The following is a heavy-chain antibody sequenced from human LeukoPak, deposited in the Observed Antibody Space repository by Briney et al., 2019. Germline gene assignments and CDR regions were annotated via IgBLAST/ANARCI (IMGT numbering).Heavy chain of an antibody. CDR2: LRGNGET. V-gene: IGHV3-23*01. D-gene: IGHD5-24*01. Sequence: GGSLRLSCAASGLSFSTFAMSWVRQGPARGLEWVSSLRGNGETFYAESVKGRFTLSSDSSRNTVYLHLNNLEVEDTAMYYCARARWVSSTDAVRWGQGTLVTVSS. CDR3: ARARWVSSTDAVR. J-gene: IGHJ4*02. CDR1: GLSFSTFA.